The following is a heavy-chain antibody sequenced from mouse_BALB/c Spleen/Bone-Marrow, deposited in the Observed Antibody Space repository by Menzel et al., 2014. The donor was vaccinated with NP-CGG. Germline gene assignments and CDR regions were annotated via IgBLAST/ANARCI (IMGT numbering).Heavy chain of an antibody. CDR1: GFTFSSYA. Sequence: EVKLVESGGGLVKPGGSLKLSCAASGFTFSSYAISWVRQTPEKRLEWVATISSGGSYTYYPDSVKGRFTISRDNAKNTLYLQMSSLRSEDTAMYYCARGGGYDWYFDVWGAGTTVTVSS. J-gene: IGHJ1*01. D-gene: IGHD2-2*01. V-gene: IGHV5-9-1*01. CDR2: ISSGGSYT. CDR3: ARGGGYDWYFDV.